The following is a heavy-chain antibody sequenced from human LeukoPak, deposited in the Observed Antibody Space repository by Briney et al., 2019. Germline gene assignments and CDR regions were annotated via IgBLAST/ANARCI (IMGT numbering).Heavy chain of an antibody. CDR2: INHSGST. Sequence: SETLSLTCAVYGGSFSGYYWSWIRQPPGKGLEGIGEINHSGSTNYNPSLKSRVTISVDTSKNQFSLKLSSVTAADTAVYYCARLGTTVVREVFDYWGQGTLVTVSS. J-gene: IGHJ4*02. CDR1: GGSFSGYY. V-gene: IGHV4-34*01. D-gene: IGHD4-23*01. CDR3: ARLGTTVVREVFDY.